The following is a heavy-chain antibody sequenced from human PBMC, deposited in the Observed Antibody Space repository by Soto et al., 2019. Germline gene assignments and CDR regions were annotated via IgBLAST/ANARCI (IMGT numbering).Heavy chain of an antibody. V-gene: IGHV3-23*01. J-gene: IGHJ6*02. D-gene: IGHD6-13*01. CDR1: GFTFSSYA. CDR3: EKASYSSSWYLRNDYGMDV. Sequence: TGGSLRLSCAASGFTFSSYAMSWVRQAPGKGLEWVSAISGSGGSTYYADSVKGRFTISRDNSKNTLYLQMNSLRAEDTAVYYCEKASYSSSWYLRNDYGMDVWGQGTTVTVSS. CDR2: ISGSGGST.